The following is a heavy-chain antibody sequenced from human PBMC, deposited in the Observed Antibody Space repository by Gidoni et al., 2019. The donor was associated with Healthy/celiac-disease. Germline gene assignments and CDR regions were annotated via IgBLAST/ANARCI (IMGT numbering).Heavy chain of an antibody. CDR2: LYYRWST. V-gene: IGHV4-39*07. CDR1: GGSISSSSYY. Sequence: QLHLQESGPGLVKPSETLSLTCTVSGGSISSSSYYWGWIRQPPGKGLEWIGSLYYRWSTYYNPSLKSRVTISVDTSKNQFSLKLSSVTAADTAVYYCARELITGTSSGGDAFDIWGQGTMVTVSS. J-gene: IGHJ3*02. D-gene: IGHD1-20*01. CDR3: ARELITGTSSGGDAFDI.